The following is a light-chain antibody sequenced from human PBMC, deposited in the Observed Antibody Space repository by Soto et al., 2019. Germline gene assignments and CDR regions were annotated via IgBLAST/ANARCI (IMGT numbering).Light chain of an antibody. CDR1: QSVSSTY. J-gene: IGKJ5*01. Sequence: LTQSPGPLSLSPGERATLSCRASQSVSSTYLAWYQQKPGQAPRLLIYRTSTRAPGIPARFSGSGSGTDFTLTISGLEPEDFALYYCQQYGDAPITFGQGTRLEI. CDR2: RTS. V-gene: IGKV3-20*01. CDR3: QQYGDAPIT.